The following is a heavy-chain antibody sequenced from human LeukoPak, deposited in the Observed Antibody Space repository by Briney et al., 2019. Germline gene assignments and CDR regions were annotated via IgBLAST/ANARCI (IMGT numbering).Heavy chain of an antibody. Sequence: ASVKVSCKASGGTFSSYAISWVRQAPGQGLEWMGGIIPIFGTANYAQKFQGRVTITADESTSTAYMELSSLRSEDTAVYYCARFNGDYVDRHGMDVWGQGTTVTVSS. CDR3: ARFNGDYVDRHGMDV. J-gene: IGHJ6*02. CDR2: IIPIFGTA. CDR1: GGTFSSYA. D-gene: IGHD4-17*01. V-gene: IGHV1-69*13.